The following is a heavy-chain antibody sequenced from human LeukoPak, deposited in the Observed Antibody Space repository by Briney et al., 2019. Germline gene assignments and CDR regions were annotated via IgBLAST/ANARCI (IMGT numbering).Heavy chain of an antibody. J-gene: IGHJ3*02. CDR2: ISGSGGST. CDR3: AKDPRDRYPDAFDI. V-gene: IGHV3-23*01. D-gene: IGHD5-24*01. CDR1: GGTFSSYA. Sequence: ASVKVSCKASGGTFSSYAMSWVRQAPGKGLEWVSAISGSGGSTYYADSVKGRFTISRDNSKNTLYLQMNSLRAEDTAVYYCAKDPRDRYPDAFDIWGQGTMVTVSS.